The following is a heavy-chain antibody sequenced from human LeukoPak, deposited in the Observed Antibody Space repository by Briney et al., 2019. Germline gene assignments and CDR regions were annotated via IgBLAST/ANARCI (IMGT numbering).Heavy chain of an antibody. D-gene: IGHD3-22*01. CDR2: INPNSGGT. J-gene: IGHJ4*02. Sequence: ASVKVSCKASGYTFTGYYMHWVRQAPGQGLEWMGWINPNSGGTNYAQKFQGRVTMTRDTSISTAYMELSRLRSDDTAVYYCARVPSYYYDSSGYYLDYWGQGTLATVSS. CDR1: GYTFTGYY. CDR3: ARVPSYYYDSSGYYLDY. V-gene: IGHV1-2*02.